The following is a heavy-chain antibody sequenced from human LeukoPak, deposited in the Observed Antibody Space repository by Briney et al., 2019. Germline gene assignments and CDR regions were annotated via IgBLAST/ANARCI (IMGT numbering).Heavy chain of an antibody. Sequence: SETLSLTCTVSGGSISTSSYYWGWIRQPPGKGLEWIGNIYYSGSTYYNPSLKSRVTISVDTSKNQFSLKLSSVTAADTAVYYCARGVVAAHPWGQGTLVTVSS. CDR2: IYYSGST. CDR3: ARGVVAAHP. D-gene: IGHD2-15*01. J-gene: IGHJ5*02. V-gene: IGHV4-39*07. CDR1: GGSISTSSYY.